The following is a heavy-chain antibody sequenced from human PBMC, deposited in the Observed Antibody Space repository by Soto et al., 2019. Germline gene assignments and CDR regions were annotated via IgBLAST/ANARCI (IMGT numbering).Heavy chain of an antibody. J-gene: IGHJ4*01. Sequence: SVKVSCKVSGGTFSSHIISWVRQAPGQGLEWMGEIVPMFGSANYAQKFQGRVTIIADESTSTTYMELSSLRSEDTAVYYCARDFGVAMLAYWGQGTLVTVSS. D-gene: IGHD3-3*01. CDR3: ARDFGVAMLAY. CDR2: IVPMFGSA. V-gene: IGHV1-69*13. CDR1: GGTFSSHI.